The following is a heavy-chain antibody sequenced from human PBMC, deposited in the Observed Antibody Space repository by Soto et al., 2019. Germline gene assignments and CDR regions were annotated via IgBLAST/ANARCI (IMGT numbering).Heavy chain of an antibody. J-gene: IGHJ5*02. V-gene: IGHV3-30*03. CDR2: ISYDGSNK. CDR1: GFTLNSYV. CDR3: ARERPFNDCFGP. Sequence: PEVSLRLSCAASGFTLNSYVMHRVRQAPGKGLEWVAVISYDGSNKYYADSVKGRFTISRDNSKNTLYLQMNCLIAEETAAHYCARERPFNDCFGPWGQRSRVTVSS. D-gene: IGHD2-8*01.